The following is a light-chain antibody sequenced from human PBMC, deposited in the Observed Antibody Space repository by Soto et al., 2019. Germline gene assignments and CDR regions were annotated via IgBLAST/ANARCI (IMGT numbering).Light chain of an antibody. J-gene: IGKJ5*01. CDR1: QNVRNF. CDR2: SAS. V-gene: IGKV3-15*01. Sequence: TQSPATLSAAPGDSATITCRASQNVRNFLAWYQQKPGQAPRLLFYSASTRSTGIPARFSGSESGTEFTLTFTSFRSEDFALYYSQQYNNSPPFGQGIQRE. CDR3: QQYNNSPP.